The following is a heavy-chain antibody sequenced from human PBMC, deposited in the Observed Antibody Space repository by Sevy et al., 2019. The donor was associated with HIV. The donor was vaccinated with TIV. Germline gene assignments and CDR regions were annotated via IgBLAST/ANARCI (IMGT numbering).Heavy chain of an antibody. J-gene: IGHJ4*02. V-gene: IGHV6-1*01. D-gene: IGHD2-2*02. CDR1: GDSVSSNSAA. CDR3: AREGGSYCSSTSCYRGGLFAAAVDC. CDR2: TYYRSKWYN. Sequence: KQSQTLSLTCAISGDSVSSNSAAWNWIRQSPSRGLEWLGRTYYRSKWYNDYAVSVKSRITINPDTSKNHFSLQLNSVTPEDTAVYYCAREGGSYCSSTSCYRGGLFAAAVDCWGQGTLVTVSS.